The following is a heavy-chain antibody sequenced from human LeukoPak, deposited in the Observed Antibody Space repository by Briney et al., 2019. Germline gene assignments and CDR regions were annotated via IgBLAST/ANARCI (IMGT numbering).Heavy chain of an antibody. V-gene: IGHV4-59*12. Sequence: SETLSLTCTVSGGSISSYYWSWIRQPPGKGQEWIGYMHYSGSTKYNPSLKSRVTTSVGTSKNQFSLKLSSVTAADTAVYYCAREEVAGTFGFDYWGQGTLVTVSS. J-gene: IGHJ4*02. CDR2: MHYSGST. CDR1: GGSISSYY. CDR3: AREEVAGTFGFDY. D-gene: IGHD6-19*01.